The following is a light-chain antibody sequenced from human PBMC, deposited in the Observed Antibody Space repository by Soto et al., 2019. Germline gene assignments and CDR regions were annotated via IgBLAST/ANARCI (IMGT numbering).Light chain of an antibody. CDR1: QGIGSS. V-gene: IGKV1-27*01. CDR2: AAS. J-gene: IGKJ3*01. Sequence: DIQMTQSPSSLSASVGDTVTITCRASQGIGSSLAWYQQKAGKVPDLLIYAASTLQSGVPSHFSGSGSGTDFTLTISSLQPEDVATYYCQEYHSPPFTFGPGTRVEIK. CDR3: QEYHSPPFT.